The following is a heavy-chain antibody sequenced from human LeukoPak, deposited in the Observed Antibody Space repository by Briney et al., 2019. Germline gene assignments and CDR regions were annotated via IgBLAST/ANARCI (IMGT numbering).Heavy chain of an antibody. CDR3: ARDYCSSTSCFTRSYYYYMDA. V-gene: IGHV1-69*05. J-gene: IGHJ6*03. Sequence: SVKVSCKASGGTFSSYAISWVRQAPGQGLEWMGGIIPIFGTANYAQKFQGRVTITTDESTSTAYMELSSLRSEDTAVYYCARDYCSSTSCFTRSYYYYMDAWGKGTTVTVSS. CDR2: IIPIFGTA. D-gene: IGHD2-2*02. CDR1: GGTFSSYA.